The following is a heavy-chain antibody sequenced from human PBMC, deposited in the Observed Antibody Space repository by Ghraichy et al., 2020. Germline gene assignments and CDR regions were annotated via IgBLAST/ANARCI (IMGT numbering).Heavy chain of an antibody. CDR2: IYYSGST. V-gene: IGHV4-59*01. CDR1: GGSISSYY. J-gene: IGHJ6*03. CDR3: ARDLSKRVGAYYYYYMDV. D-gene: IGHD1-26*01. Sequence: SETLSLTCTVSGGSISSYYWSWIRQPPGKGLEWIGYIYYSGSTNYNPSLKSRVTISVDTSKNQFSLKLSSVTAADTAVYYCARDLSKRVGAYYYYYMDVWGKGTTVTVSS.